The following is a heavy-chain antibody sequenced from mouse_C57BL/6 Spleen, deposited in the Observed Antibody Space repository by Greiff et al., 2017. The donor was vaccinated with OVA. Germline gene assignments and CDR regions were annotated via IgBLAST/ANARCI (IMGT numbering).Heavy chain of an antibody. V-gene: IGHV1-54*01. J-gene: IGHJ2*01. Sequence: QVQLQQPGAELVRPGTSVKVSCKASGYAFTNYLIEWVKQRPGQGLEWIGVINPGSGGTNYNEKFKGKATLTADKSSRTAYMQLSSLTSEDSAVYFCARGDSYYFDYWGQGTTLTVSS. CDR1: GYAFTNYL. CDR3: ARGDSYYFDY. CDR2: INPGSGGT.